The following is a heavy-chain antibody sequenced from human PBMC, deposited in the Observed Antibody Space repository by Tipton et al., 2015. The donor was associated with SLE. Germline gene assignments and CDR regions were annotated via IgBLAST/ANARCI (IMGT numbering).Heavy chain of an antibody. D-gene: IGHD2-21*02. J-gene: IGHJ6*02. Sequence: TLSLTCIASGDSITSDIYYWGWIRQPPGKGLEWIGSVYDSGTTHYNPSLKSRVTMSVDTSKTQFSLKLGSLTAADTAVYYCARVVTVGAAHYYDIDVWGQGTRVTVSS. CDR3: ARVVTVGAAHYYDIDV. CDR2: VYDSGTT. V-gene: IGHV4-39*07. CDR1: GDSITSDIYY.